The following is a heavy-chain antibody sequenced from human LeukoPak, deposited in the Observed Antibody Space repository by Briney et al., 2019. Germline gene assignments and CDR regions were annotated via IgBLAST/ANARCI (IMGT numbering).Heavy chain of an antibody. CDR3: AKANYYGSGSYSGIDY. D-gene: IGHD3-10*01. CDR2: ISGSGGST. V-gene: IGHV3-23*01. CDR1: GGSFSGYY. Sequence: PSETLSLTCAVYGGSFSGYYWSWVRQAPGKGLEWVSAISGSGGSTYYADSVKGRFTISRDNSKNTLYLQMNSLRAEDTAVYYCAKANYYGSGSYSGIDYWGQGTLVTVSS. J-gene: IGHJ4*02.